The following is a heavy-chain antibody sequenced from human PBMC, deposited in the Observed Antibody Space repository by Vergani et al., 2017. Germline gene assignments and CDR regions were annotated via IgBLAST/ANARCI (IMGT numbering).Heavy chain of an antibody. CDR1: GFSFSSFG. Sequence: QVQLVESGGGVVQPGRSLRLSCAASGFSFSSFGFHWVRQAPGKGLEWVAFIHYDGSHEYYIDSVKGRFTISRDNSKNTLILQMNGLRAEDTAVYYCARGRSCATIIWCFSGAFDYWGLGTLVSVSS. CDR3: ARGRSCATIIWCFSGAFDY. J-gene: IGHJ4*02. CDR2: IHYDGSHE. D-gene: IGHD3-16*01. V-gene: IGHV3-33*01.